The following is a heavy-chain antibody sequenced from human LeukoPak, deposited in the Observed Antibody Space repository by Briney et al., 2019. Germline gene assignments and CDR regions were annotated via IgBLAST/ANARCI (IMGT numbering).Heavy chain of an antibody. Sequence: PGRSLRLSCAASGFTFSSYTMHWVRQAPGKGLEWVAVLSYDGTNKYYADSVKGRFTISRDNSKNTLYLQMNSLRAEDTAVYYCARDYYDSSGYQAYNWFDPWGQGTLVTVSS. D-gene: IGHD3-22*01. CDR2: LSYDGTNK. J-gene: IGHJ5*02. V-gene: IGHV3-30*04. CDR3: ARDYYDSSGYQAYNWFDP. CDR1: GFTFSSYT.